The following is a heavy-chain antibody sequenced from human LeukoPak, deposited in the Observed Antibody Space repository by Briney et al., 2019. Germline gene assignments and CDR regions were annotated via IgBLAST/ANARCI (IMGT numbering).Heavy chain of an antibody. Sequence: SETLSLTCAVYGGSFSGYYWSWIRQPPGKGLEWIGEVNHSGSTNYNPSLKSRVTISVDTSKNQFSLKLSSVTDADTAVYYCARGLFISGSSAMYYFDYWGQGTLVTVSS. D-gene: IGHD1-26*01. J-gene: IGHJ4*02. V-gene: IGHV4-34*01. CDR2: VNHSGST. CDR3: ARGLFISGSSAMYYFDY. CDR1: GGSFSGYY.